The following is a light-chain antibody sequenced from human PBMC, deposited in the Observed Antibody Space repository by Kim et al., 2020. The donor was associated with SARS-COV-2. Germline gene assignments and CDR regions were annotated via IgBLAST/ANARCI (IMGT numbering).Light chain of an antibody. CDR1: QSISSY. Sequence: ASVGDRVTITCRASQSISSYLNWYQQKPGKAPKLLIYAASSLQSGVPSRFSGSGSGTDFTLTITSLQPEDFATYYCQQSYSTPVTFGQGTKVDIK. J-gene: IGKJ1*01. CDR3: QQSYSTPVT. V-gene: IGKV1-39*01. CDR2: AAS.